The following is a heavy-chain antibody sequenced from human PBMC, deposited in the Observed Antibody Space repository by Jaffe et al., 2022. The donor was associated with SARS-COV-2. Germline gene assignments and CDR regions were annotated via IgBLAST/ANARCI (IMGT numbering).Heavy chain of an antibody. Sequence: QVQLVQSGAEVKKPGASVKVSCKASGYSFNNYAMHWVRQAPGQRLEWMGWINAGNGNTKYSQKFQGRVTITRDTSASTAYMELSSLRSEDTAVYYCARSAFPGGPWNVVLVAAMDYWGQGTLVTVSS. CDR3: ARSAFPGGPWNVVLVAAMDY. D-gene: IGHD2-15*01. J-gene: IGHJ4*02. V-gene: IGHV1-3*01. CDR2: INAGNGNT. CDR1: GYSFNNYA.